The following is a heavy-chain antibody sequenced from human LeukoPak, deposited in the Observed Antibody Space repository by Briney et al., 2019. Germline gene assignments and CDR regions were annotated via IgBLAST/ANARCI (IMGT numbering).Heavy chain of an antibody. CDR3: ARDRFDFWSGPFAGD. CDR1: GGSFSGYY. V-gene: IGHV4-34*01. CDR2: INHSGST. D-gene: IGHD3-3*01. J-gene: IGHJ4*02. Sequence: SETLSLTCAVYGGSFSGYYWSWIRQPPGKGLEWIGEINHSGSTNYNPSLKSRVTISVDTSKNQFSLKLSSVTAADTAVYYCARDRFDFWSGPFAGDWGQGTLVTVSS.